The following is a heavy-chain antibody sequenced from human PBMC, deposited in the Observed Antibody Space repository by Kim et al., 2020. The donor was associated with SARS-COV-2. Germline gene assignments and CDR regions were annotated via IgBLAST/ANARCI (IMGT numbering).Heavy chain of an antibody. V-gene: IGHV1-18*01. CDR2: ISAYNGNT. J-gene: IGHJ4*02. CDR1: GYTFTSYG. CDR3: ARISQFFDWLLNPPFDY. Sequence: ASVKVSCKASGYTFTSYGISWVRQAPGQGLEWMGWISAYNGNTNHAQKLQGRVTMTTDTSTSTAYMELRSLRSDDTAVYYCARISQFFDWLLNPPFDYWGQGTLVTVSS. D-gene: IGHD3-9*01.